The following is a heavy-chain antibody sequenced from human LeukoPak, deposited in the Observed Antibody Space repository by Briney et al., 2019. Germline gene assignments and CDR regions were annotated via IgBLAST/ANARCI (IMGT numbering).Heavy chain of an antibody. CDR3: ARERSHPFDY. CDR1: GFTFRGFW. J-gene: IGHJ4*02. Sequence: GGSLRLSCAASGFTFRGFWMHWVRQAPGKGLLWVSRINGDGSTTNYADFVKGRFTISRDNAKNTLFLQMNSLRVEDTAVYYCARERSHPFDYWGQGTLVTVSS. V-gene: IGHV3-74*01. CDR2: INGDGSTT. D-gene: IGHD1-26*01.